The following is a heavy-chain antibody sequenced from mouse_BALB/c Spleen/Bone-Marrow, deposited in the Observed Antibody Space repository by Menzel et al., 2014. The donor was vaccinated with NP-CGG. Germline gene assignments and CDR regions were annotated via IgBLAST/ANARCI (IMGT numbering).Heavy chain of an antibody. J-gene: IGHJ1*01. D-gene: IGHD1-1*01. CDR1: GYTFSSYW. V-gene: IGHV1-9*01. CDR3: AREDGLWYFDV. CDR2: ILPGSGST. Sequence: VQRVESGAELMKPGASVKISCKATGYTFSSYWIEWVKQRPGHGLEWIGEILPGSGSTNCNEKFKGKATFTADTSSNTAYMQLSSLTSEDSAVYYCAREDGLWYFDVWGAGTTVTVSS.